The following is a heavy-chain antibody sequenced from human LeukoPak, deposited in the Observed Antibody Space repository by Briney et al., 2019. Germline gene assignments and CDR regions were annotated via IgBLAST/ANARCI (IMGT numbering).Heavy chain of an antibody. D-gene: IGHD6-19*01. CDR1: GFTFSSYA. V-gene: IGHV3-30-3*01. Sequence: GRSLRLSCAASGFTFSSYAMHWVRQAPGKGLEWVAVISYDGSNKYYADSVKGRFTISRDNSKNTLYLQMNSLRAEDTAVYYCVRVHNTGWSGNFFDYWGQGTLVSVSS. J-gene: IGHJ4*02. CDR2: ISYDGSNK. CDR3: VRVHNTGWSGNFFDY.